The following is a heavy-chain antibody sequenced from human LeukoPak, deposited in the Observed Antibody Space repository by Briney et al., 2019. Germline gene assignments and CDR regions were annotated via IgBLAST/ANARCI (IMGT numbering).Heavy chain of an antibody. CDR1: GFTFSSYA. J-gene: IGHJ4*02. V-gene: IGHV3-30-3*01. CDR3: AKDLAIVVVPAVIDY. Sequence: GRSLRLSCAASGFTFSSYAMHWVRQAPGKGLEWVAVISYDGSNKYYADSVKGRFTISRDNSKNTLYLQMNSLRAEDTAIYYCAKDLAIVVVPAVIDYWGQGTLVTVSS. D-gene: IGHD2-2*01. CDR2: ISYDGSNK.